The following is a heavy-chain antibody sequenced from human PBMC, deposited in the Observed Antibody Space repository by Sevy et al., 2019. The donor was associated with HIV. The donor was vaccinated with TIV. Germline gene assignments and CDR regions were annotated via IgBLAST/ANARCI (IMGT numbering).Heavy chain of an antibody. Sequence: GGSLRLSCAASGFTFSSYAMHWVRQAPGKGLEWVAVISYDGSNKYYADSVKGRFTIPRDNSKNTLYLQMNSLRAEDTAVYYCARDQHDYGGNLRTGWFDPWGQGTLVTVSS. CDR1: GFTFSSYA. J-gene: IGHJ5*02. CDR2: ISYDGSNK. CDR3: ARDQHDYGGNLRTGWFDP. V-gene: IGHV3-30-3*01. D-gene: IGHD4-17*01.